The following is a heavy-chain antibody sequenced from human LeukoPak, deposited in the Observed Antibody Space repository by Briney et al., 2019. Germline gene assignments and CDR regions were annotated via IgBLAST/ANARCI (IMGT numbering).Heavy chain of an antibody. D-gene: IGHD2-2*01. Sequence: SQTLSLTCTLSGGSISSYYWNWIRQPPGKGLEWIGYIFHSGITNYKPSLKRRVTISLDTSKNQFSLKLSSVTAADTAVYYCARGSQTYCSTTSCHSWFDPWGQGTLVTVSS. V-gene: IGHV4-59*01. CDR2: IFHSGIT. CDR3: ARGSQTYCSTTSCHSWFDP. J-gene: IGHJ5*02. CDR1: GGSISSYY.